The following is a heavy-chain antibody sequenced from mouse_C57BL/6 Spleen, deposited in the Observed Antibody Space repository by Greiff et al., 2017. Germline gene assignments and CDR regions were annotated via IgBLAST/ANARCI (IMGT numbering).Heavy chain of an antibody. Sequence: VQLQQSGAELVRPGASVTLSCKASGYTFTDYEMHWVKQTPVHGLEWIGAIDPETGGTAYNQKFKGKAILTADKSSSTAYMELRSLTSEDSAVYYCTRWALYFENWGQGTTLTVSS. V-gene: IGHV1-15*01. CDR1: GYTFTDYE. CDR3: TRWALYFEN. J-gene: IGHJ2*01. CDR2: IDPETGGT.